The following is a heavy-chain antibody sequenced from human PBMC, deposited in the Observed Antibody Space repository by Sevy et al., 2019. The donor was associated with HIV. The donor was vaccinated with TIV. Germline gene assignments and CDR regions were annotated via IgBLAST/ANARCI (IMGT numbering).Heavy chain of an antibody. V-gene: IGHV3-49*03. D-gene: IGHD2-21*02. CDR1: GFTFGDYA. Sequence: GGSLRLSCTASGFTFGDYAMSWFRQAPGGGLEWVGFIRSETYGEKTEYAASVKGRFTVSRDDSKSIVYLQMNSLKTEDTAVYYCTRRASRVYGDHLNLYWGQGTLVTVSS. CDR3: TRRASRVYGDHLNLY. CDR2: IRSETYGEKT. J-gene: IGHJ4*02.